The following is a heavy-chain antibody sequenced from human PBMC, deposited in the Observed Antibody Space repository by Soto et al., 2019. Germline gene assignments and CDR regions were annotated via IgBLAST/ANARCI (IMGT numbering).Heavy chain of an antibody. CDR3: ARDRDGGNSGPETDY. Sequence: PGGSLRLSYAASGFNVSSNYVSWVRQALGKGLEWVSVIYSGGSTYYADSVKGRFTISRDNSKNTLYLQMNSLRAEDTAVYYCARDRDGGNSGPETDYWGQGTLVTVSS. CDR2: IYSGGST. J-gene: IGHJ4*02. D-gene: IGHD2-21*02. V-gene: IGHV3-53*01. CDR1: GFNVSSNY.